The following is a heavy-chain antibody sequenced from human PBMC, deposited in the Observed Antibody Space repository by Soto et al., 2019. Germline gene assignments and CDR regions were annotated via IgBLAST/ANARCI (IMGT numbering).Heavy chain of an antibody. J-gene: IGHJ3*02. CDR3: ATGDRYTRM. CDR2: IKEDGREK. CDR1: RFMYIGDW. Sequence: GGSLRLSCADSRFMYIGDWMSWVRQAPGKGLEWVANIKEDGREKHYVDSVKGRFTISRDNTKNSVYLQMNSLRAEDTAVYYCATGDRYTRMWGQGTMVTVSS. V-gene: IGHV3-7*01. D-gene: IGHD3-16*01.